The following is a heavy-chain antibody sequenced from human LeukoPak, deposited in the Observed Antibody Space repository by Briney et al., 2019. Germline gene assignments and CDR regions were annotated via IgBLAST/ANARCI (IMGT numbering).Heavy chain of an antibody. CDR2: IRDSGEA. CDR1: GFRVSDYY. D-gene: IGHD3/OR15-3a*01. CDR3: ARDRAANQDWVEFDP. V-gene: IGHV3-66*03. J-gene: IGHJ5*02. Sequence: GGSLRLSCAVSGFRVSDYYMSWGRQAPGKGLEWVGLIRDSGEAFYADFARGRFAISRDESENQLCLQMNSLRVKDTAVYFCARDRAANQDWVEFDPWGQGTPVIVSS.